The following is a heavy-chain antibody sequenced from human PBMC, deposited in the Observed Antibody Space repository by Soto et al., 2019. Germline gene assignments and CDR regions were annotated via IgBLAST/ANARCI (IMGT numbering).Heavy chain of an antibody. CDR1: GYNIKNYW. CDR3: FRGGVTSRTFDY. V-gene: IGHV5-51*01. J-gene: IGHJ4*02. D-gene: IGHD3-16*01. CDR2: IFPDDSDT. Sequence: PGESLKISCKASGYNIKNYWIGWVRQMPGQGLEWMGIIFPDDSDTRYSPSFQGHVTILVDKSISTAYVQWSSLKASDSAIYYCFRGGVTSRTFDYWGQGTLVTVSS.